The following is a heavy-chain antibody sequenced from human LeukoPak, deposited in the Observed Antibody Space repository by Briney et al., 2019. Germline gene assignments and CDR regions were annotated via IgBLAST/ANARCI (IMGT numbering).Heavy chain of an antibody. J-gene: IGHJ6*02. V-gene: IGHV3-15*01. Sequence: GGFLRLSCGASGFSFNNAYMSWVRQAPGKGPEWVGLIRSKIDGETIEYAAPVKDRFVISRDDSKNTVYLQMTSLKIEDTAVYYCTTAGISGTRWYYNGMDVWGQGTTVTVSS. CDR1: GFSFNNAY. D-gene: IGHD1-20*01. CDR2: IRSKIDGETI. CDR3: TTAGISGTRWYYNGMDV.